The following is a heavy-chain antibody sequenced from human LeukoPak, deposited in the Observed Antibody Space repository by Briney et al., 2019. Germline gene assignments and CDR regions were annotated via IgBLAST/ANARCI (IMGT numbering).Heavy chain of an antibody. CDR1: GYSFVGYG. Sequence: ASVKVSCKASGYSFVGYGITWVRQAPGQGLEWMGWFNSENGNTNYAQKVQGRVTITADKSTSTAYMELSSLRSEDTAVYYCARDKGGQQPFDIWGQGTMVTVSS. CDR3: ARDKGGQQPFDI. D-gene: IGHD6-13*01. CDR2: FNSENGNT. J-gene: IGHJ3*02. V-gene: IGHV1-18*01.